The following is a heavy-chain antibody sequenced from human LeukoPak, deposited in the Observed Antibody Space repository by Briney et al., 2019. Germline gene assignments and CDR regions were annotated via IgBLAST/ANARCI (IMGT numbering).Heavy chain of an antibody. Sequence: QPGGSLRLSCAASGFTFSSYSMNWVRQAPGKGLEWVSYISSSSSTIYYADSVKGRFTISRDNAKNSLYLQMNSLGAEDTAVYYCAREQLADYWGQGTLVTVSS. CDR1: GFTFSSYS. CDR2: ISSSSSTI. CDR3: AREQLADY. V-gene: IGHV3-48*04. D-gene: IGHD6-6*01. J-gene: IGHJ4*02.